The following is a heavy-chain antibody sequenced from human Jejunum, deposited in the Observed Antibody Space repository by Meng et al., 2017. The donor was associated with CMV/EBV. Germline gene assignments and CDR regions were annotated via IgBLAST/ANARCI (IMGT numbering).Heavy chain of an antibody. CDR2: INTDGRTT. Sequence: LTLSCEASGFSISTYWIYWVRQVPGKGLVWVSRINTDGRTTKYADSVKGRFTISRDNAKNTVFLQMTSLRAEDSAMYYCARDELATTLWGQGTLVTVSS. V-gene: IGHV3-74*03. D-gene: IGHD1-1*01. J-gene: IGHJ4*02. CDR1: GFSISTYW. CDR3: ARDELATTL.